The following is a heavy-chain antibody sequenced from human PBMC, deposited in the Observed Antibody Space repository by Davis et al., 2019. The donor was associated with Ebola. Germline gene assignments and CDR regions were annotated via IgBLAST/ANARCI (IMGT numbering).Heavy chain of an antibody. Sequence: AASVKVSCKASGYTFSNYYMHWVRQAPGQGLEWMGIINPSDGGTSYAQRFQGRVTMTSDTSTTTVYLELNSLRSEDTAVYYCARVRGGNYFDYWGQGTLVTISS. CDR2: INPSDGGT. J-gene: IGHJ4*02. CDR1: GYTFSNYY. D-gene: IGHD3-10*01. CDR3: ARVRGGNYFDY. V-gene: IGHV1-46*01.